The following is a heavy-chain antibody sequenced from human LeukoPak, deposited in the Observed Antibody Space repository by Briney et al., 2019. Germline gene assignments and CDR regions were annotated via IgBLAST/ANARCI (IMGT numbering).Heavy chain of an antibody. Sequence: GGSLRLSCAASGFTFSSYWMHWVRQAPGKGLEWVAFIRYDGSNKYYADSVKGRFTISRDNSKNTLYLQMNSLRAEDTAVYYCAKMMGIYGSGSYGSYYFDYWGQGTLVTVSS. CDR2: IRYDGSNK. CDR3: AKMMGIYGSGSYGSYYFDY. CDR1: GFTFSSYW. J-gene: IGHJ4*02. V-gene: IGHV3-30*02. D-gene: IGHD3-10*01.